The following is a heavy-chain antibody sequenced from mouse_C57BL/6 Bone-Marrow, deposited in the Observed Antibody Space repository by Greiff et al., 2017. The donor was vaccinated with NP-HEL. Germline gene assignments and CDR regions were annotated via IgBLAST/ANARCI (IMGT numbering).Heavy chain of an antibody. D-gene: IGHD2-3*01. V-gene: IGHV1-81*01. CDR1: GYTFTSYG. J-gene: IGHJ3*01. CDR2: IYPRSGNT. CDR3: ARGGYDAWFAY. Sequence: VQLQQSGAELARPGASVKLSCKASGYTFTSYGISWVKQRTGQGLEWIGEIYPRSGNTYYNEKFKGKATLTADKSSSTAYMELRSLTSEDSAVYFCARGGYDAWFAYWGQGTLVTVSA.